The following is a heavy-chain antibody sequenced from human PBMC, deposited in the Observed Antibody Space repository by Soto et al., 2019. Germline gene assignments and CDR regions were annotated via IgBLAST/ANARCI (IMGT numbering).Heavy chain of an antibody. CDR3: ARIGVGSRR. CDR2: LAPISGSP. D-gene: IGHD1-26*01. Sequence: VQMVQSGAEVKEPGSSVKVSCTNSGDTFSHYVMSWVRQAPGQGLEWMGSLAPISGSPNYAERFEGRLTISADAGTSTMYMELRSLKYDDTEVYYCARIGVGSRRWGQVTMVNVSS. J-gene: IGHJ3*01. V-gene: IGHV1-69*18. CDR1: GDTFSHYV.